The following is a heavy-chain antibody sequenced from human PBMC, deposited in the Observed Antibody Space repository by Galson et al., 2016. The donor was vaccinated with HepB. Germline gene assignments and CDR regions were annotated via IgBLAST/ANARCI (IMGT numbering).Heavy chain of an antibody. D-gene: IGHD6-25*01. CDR2: ISGSVVTT. CDR1: GFTFSSYT. V-gene: IGHV3-23*01. CDR3: ATIERSAYAFDY. Sequence: SLRLSCAASGFTFSSYTMSWVRQAPGKGLEWVSVISGSVVTTHYADSVKGRFTISRDNSKNTLYLQMNSLRAEDTAVYYCATIERSAYAFDYWGQGTLVTVSS. J-gene: IGHJ4*02.